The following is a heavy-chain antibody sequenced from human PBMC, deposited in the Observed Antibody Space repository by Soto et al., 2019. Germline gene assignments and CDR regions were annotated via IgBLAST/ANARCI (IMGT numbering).Heavy chain of an antibody. CDR2: ISVYNGNT. CDR3: ARGFLSVLPYYYYGLTS. J-gene: IGHJ6*02. V-gene: IGHV1-18*01. CDR1: AYPFTSYG. Sequence: QVQLVQSGVEVKNPGASVRVSCKASAYPFTSYGISWVRQAPGQGLEWMGWISVYNGNTNYAREFQGRVTLTTDTSTSTAYMELRSLRSDDTAVYYCARGFLSVLPYYYYGLTSGAKGPRSSSP. D-gene: IGHD2-15*01.